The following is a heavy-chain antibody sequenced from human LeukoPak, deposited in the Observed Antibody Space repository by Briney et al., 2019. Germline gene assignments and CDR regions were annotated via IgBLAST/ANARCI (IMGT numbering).Heavy chain of an antibody. Sequence: ASVNVSCKASGYTFTSYGISWVRQAPGQGLEWMGWISAYNGNTNYAQKLQGRVTMTTDTSTSTAYMELRSLRSEDTAVYYCASPDSSGYYYRYWGQGTLVTVSS. CDR1: GYTFTSYG. CDR2: ISAYNGNT. V-gene: IGHV1-18*01. CDR3: ASPDSSGYYYRY. D-gene: IGHD3-22*01. J-gene: IGHJ4*02.